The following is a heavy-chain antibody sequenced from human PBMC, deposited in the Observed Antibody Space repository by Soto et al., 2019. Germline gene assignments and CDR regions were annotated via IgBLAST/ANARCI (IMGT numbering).Heavy chain of an antibody. J-gene: IGHJ4*02. CDR1: GGSFSGYY. Sequence: QVQLQQWGAGLLKPSETLSLTCAVYGGSFSGYYWSWIRQPPGKGLEWIREINHSGSTNYNPSLKSRVTISVDTSKKQFSLKLSSVTATDTAVYYCARGVGDYYGSGSYSSGWGQGTLVTVSS. V-gene: IGHV4-34*01. CDR3: ARGVGDYYGSGSYSSG. D-gene: IGHD3-10*01. CDR2: INHSGST.